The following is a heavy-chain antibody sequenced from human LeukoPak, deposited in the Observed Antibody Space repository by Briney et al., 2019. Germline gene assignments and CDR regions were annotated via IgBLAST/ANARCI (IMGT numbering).Heavy chain of an antibody. J-gene: IGHJ6*02. CDR3: ATEAGPSGRSGYDRGYYGMDV. V-gene: IGHV3-9*01. D-gene: IGHD5-12*01. CDR1: GFTFDDYA. Sequence: GGSLRLSCAASGFTFDDYAMHWVRQAPGKGLEWVSGISWNSGSIGYADSVKGRFTISRDNAKNSLYLQINSLRAEDTALYYCATEAGPSGRSGYDRGYYGMDVWGQGTTVTVSS. CDR2: ISWNSGSI.